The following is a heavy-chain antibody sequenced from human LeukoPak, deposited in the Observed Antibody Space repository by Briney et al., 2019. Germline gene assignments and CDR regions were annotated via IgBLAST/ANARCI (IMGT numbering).Heavy chain of an antibody. CDR1: GFTFSSYS. V-gene: IGHV3-21*01. Sequence: GGSLRLSCAASGFTFSSYSMNWVRQAPGKGLEWVSSISSSSSSYIYYADSVKGRFTISRDNAKNSLYLQMNSLRAEDTAVYYCARIWGSYRSGFDYWGQGTLVTVSS. CDR2: ISSSSSSYI. D-gene: IGHD3-16*02. CDR3: ARIWGSYRSGFDY. J-gene: IGHJ4*02.